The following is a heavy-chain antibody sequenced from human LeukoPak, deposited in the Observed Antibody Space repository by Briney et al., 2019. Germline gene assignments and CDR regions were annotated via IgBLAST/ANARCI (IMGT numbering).Heavy chain of an antibody. Sequence: LETLSLTCAVSGGSINSHYWGWIRQPPGKGLQWIGDIYYTGKINYNPSLKSRVTITLDTSKDHLSLNLTSVLAADTAIYYCVRRDTGWNYFDYWGQGILVTVSS. J-gene: IGHJ4*02. CDR3: VRRDTGWNYFDY. CDR2: IYYTGKI. CDR1: GGSINSHY. D-gene: IGHD6-19*01. V-gene: IGHV4-59*08.